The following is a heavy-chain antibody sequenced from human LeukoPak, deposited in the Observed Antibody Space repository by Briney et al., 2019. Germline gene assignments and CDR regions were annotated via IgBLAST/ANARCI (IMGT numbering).Heavy chain of an antibody. V-gene: IGHV4-38-2*02. CDR3: ASSTTWIGYDY. CDR1: GYSISSGYY. CDR2: IYHSGST. D-gene: IGHD1-1*01. J-gene: IGHJ4*02. Sequence: SETLSLTCSVSGYSISSGYYWGWIRQPPGKGLEWIGSIYHSGSTSYNPSLKSRVTMSVDTSKNQFSLKVSSVTAADTAVYYCASSTTWIGYDYWGQGTLVTVSS.